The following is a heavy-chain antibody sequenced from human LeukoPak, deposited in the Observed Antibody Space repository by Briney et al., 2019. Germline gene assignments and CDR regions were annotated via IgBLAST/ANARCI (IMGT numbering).Heavy chain of an antibody. CDR3: AKDRDIVATIFDY. D-gene: IGHD5-12*01. Sequence: PGGSLRLSCAASGFTFSSYAMNWVRQAPGEGLEWVSVISGSGSTTYYADSVKGRFTISRDNSKNTLSLQMNSLRAEDTAVYYCAKDRDIVATIFDYWGQGTLVTVSS. J-gene: IGHJ4*02. CDR1: GFTFSSYA. V-gene: IGHV3-23*01. CDR2: ISGSGSTT.